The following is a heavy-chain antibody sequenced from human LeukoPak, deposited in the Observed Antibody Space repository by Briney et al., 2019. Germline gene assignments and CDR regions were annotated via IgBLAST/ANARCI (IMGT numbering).Heavy chain of an antibody. Sequence: SETLSLTCAVYGGSFSGYYWSWIRQPAGKGLEWIGRIYTSGSTNHNPSLKSRVTISIDTSKNQFSLRLISVTAADTAVYYCARGGGYYYDLSDSPRPNNWFDPWGQGTLVTVSS. CDR2: IYTSGST. J-gene: IGHJ5*02. CDR1: GGSFSGYY. V-gene: IGHV4-59*10. CDR3: ARGGGYYYDLSDSPRPNNWFDP. D-gene: IGHD3-22*01.